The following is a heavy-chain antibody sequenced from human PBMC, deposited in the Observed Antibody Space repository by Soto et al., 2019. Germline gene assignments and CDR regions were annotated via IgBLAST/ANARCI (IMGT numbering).Heavy chain of an antibody. J-gene: IGHJ6*02. V-gene: IGHV3-30-3*01. CDR3: ARGTSVSYYYYYGMDV. CDR2: VSYDGNNR. D-gene: IGHD1-26*01. CDR1: GFTFSSYA. Sequence: QVQVVESGGGVVQPERSLRLSCAASGFTFSSYAIHLVRQAPGKGLEWVAVVSYDGNNRYYADSVKGRFTISRDNSKNTLYLQMNSLRAEDTAVYYCARGTSVSYYYYYGMDVWGQGTTVTVSS.